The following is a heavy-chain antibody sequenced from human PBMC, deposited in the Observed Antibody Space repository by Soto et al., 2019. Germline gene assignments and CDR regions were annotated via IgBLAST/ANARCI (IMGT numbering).Heavy chain of an antibody. CDR3: ARLGYSSSWYFDY. D-gene: IGHD6-13*01. CDR2: IKQDGSEK. Sequence: GGSLRLSCAPSGFTFSSFWMSWVRQAPGKGLEWVANIKQDGSEKYYVDSVKGRFTISRDNAKNSLYLQMNSLRAEDTAVYYCARLGYSSSWYFDYWGQGTLVTVSS. CDR1: GFTFSSFW. V-gene: IGHV3-7*01. J-gene: IGHJ4*02.